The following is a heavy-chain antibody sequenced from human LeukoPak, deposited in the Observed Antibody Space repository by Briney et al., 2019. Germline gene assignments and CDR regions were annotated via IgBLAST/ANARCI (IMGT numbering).Heavy chain of an antibody. CDR3: AELGITMIGGV. Sequence: GGSLRLSCAAAGFTFSSYWMSWVRQAPGEGLEWVSYISSSGSTIYYADSVKGRFTISRDNAKNSLYLQMNSLRAEDTAVYYCAELGITMIGGVWGKGTTVTISS. CDR2: ISSSGSTI. V-gene: IGHV3-48*04. CDR1: GFTFSSYW. D-gene: IGHD3-10*02. J-gene: IGHJ6*04.